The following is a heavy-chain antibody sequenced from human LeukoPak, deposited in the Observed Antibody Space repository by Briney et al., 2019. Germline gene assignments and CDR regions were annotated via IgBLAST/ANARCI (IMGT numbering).Heavy chain of an antibody. CDR3: ARGLGPYYYGSGSYYFNIYYYYYGMDV. D-gene: IGHD3-10*01. J-gene: IGHJ6*02. CDR1: GYTFTSYD. Sequence: ASVTVSCKASGYTFTSYDINWVRQATGQGLEWMGWMNPNSGNTGYAQKFQGRVTMTRNTSISTAYMELSSLRSEDTAVYYCARGLGPYYYGSGSYYFNIYYYYYGMDVWGQGTTVTVSS. V-gene: IGHV1-8*01. CDR2: MNPNSGNT.